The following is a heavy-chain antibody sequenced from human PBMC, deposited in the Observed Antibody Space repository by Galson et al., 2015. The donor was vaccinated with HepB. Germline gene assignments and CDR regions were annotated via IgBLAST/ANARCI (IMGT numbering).Heavy chain of an antibody. CDR1: GGTFSSYA. CDR2: IVPIFGTA. Sequence: SVKVSCRASGGTFSSYAISWVRQAPGQGLEWMGGIVPIFGTANYAQKFQGRVTITADESTSTAYMELSSLRSEDTAVYYCATGVVPAAPLARLYYYGMDVWGPGTTVTVSS. J-gene: IGHJ6*02. CDR3: ATGVVPAAPLARLYYYGMDV. D-gene: IGHD2-2*01. V-gene: IGHV1-69*13.